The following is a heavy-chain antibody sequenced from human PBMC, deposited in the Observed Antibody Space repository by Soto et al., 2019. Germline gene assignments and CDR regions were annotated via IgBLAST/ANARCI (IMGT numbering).Heavy chain of an antibody. J-gene: IGHJ4*01. CDR1: GGSISTNW. Sequence: QVQLQESGPGLMKPSGTLSLTCAVSGGSISTNWWSWVRQPPGKGLEWSGEIYHSGATNYNPSLKNRVTMSVDKSQNRLSLNLNSVTAADTAVYYCARHIAVSGTRGFDFWGHGTLVTVSS. V-gene: IGHV4-4*02. D-gene: IGHD6-19*01. CDR2: IYHSGAT. CDR3: ARHIAVSGTRGFDF.